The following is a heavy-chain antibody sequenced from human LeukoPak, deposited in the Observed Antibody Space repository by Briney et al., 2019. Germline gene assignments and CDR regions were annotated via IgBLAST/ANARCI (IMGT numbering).Heavy chain of an antibody. Sequence: ASVKVSCEASGYTFTSCGISWVRQAPGQGLEWMGWINPNSGGTNYAQKFQGRVTMTRDTSISTAYMELSRLRSDDTAVYYCARVREDGMDVWGQGTTVTVSS. J-gene: IGHJ6*02. CDR1: GYTFTSCG. CDR2: INPNSGGT. V-gene: IGHV1-2*02. D-gene: IGHD1-26*01. CDR3: ARVREDGMDV.